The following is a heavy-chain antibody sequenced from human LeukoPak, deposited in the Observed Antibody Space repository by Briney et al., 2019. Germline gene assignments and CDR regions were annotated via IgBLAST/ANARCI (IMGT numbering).Heavy chain of an antibody. Sequence: GGSLRLSCAASGFTDSSNYMSWVRQAPGKGLEWVSVIYSGGSTYYADSVKGRFTISRDNSKNTLYLQMNSLRAEDTAVYYCARSPVEGYYYDSSGLDYWGQGTLVTVSS. V-gene: IGHV3-66*02. D-gene: IGHD3-22*01. CDR2: IYSGGST. J-gene: IGHJ4*02. CDR1: GFTDSSNY. CDR3: ARSPVEGYYYDSSGLDY.